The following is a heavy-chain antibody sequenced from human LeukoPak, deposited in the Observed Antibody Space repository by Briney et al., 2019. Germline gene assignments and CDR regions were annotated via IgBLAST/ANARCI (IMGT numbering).Heavy chain of an antibody. CDR2: IYYSGST. CDR3: ARADILTGYYGGSWYYFDY. Sequence: SETLSLTCIVSGGSIISYYRCWIRQPPGKGLGWSCYIYYSGSTNYNPSLKSRVTISVDTSKNQFSLKLSSVNAADTAVYYCARADILTGYYGGSWYYFDYWGQGTLVTVSS. V-gene: IGHV4-59*01. J-gene: IGHJ4*02. CDR1: GGSIISYY. D-gene: IGHD3-9*01.